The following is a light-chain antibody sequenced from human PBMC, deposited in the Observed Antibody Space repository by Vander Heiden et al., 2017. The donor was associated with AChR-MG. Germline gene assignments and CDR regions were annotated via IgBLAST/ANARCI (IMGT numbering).Light chain of an antibody. J-gene: IGKJ4*01. CDR1: QSLLYSNGYNY. Sequence: DIVMTQSRLSLPVTPGEPVSITCRSSQSLLYSNGYNYLNWYLQKPGQSPQLLISLGSNRASGVPDRFSGSGSGTDFTLKISRVEAGDVGVYYCMQVLQAPLTFGGGTKVEIK. V-gene: IGKV2-28*01. CDR2: LGS. CDR3: MQVLQAPLT.